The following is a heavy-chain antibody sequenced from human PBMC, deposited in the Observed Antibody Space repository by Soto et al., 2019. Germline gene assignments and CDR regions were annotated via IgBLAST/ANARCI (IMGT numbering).Heavy chain of an antibody. CDR3: PSWGNDYGDYGYFQH. V-gene: IGHV5-51*01. D-gene: IGHD4-17*01. CDR2: IYPGDSDT. J-gene: IGHJ1*01. Sequence: GESRKIACKGSGYSFTSYWIGWMRQMPGKGLEWMGIIYPGDSDTRYSPSFQGQVTISADKSISTAYLQWSSLKASDTAMYYCPSWGNDYGDYGYFQHWGQGTLVTVSP. CDR1: GYSFTSYW.